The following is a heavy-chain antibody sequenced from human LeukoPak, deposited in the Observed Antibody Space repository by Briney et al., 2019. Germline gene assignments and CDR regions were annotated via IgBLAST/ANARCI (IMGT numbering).Heavy chain of an antibody. D-gene: IGHD3-22*01. J-gene: IGHJ4*02. CDR2: INANTGNP. CDR3: ARDLTMTVVAIGY. V-gene: IGHV7-4-1*02. CDR1: GYTFTSYA. Sequence: ASVKVSCKAPGYTFTSYAMNWVRQAPGQGLEWMGWINANTGNPTYAQGFTGRFVFSLDTSVSTAYLRISSLKAEDTAVYYCARDLTMTVVAIGYWGQGTLVTVSS.